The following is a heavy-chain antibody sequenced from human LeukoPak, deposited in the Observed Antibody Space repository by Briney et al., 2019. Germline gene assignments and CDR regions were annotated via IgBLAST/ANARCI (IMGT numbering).Heavy chain of an antibody. D-gene: IGHD5-12*01. V-gene: IGHV3-43D*03. CDR2: ISWDGGST. J-gene: IGHJ6*02. CDR1: GFTFDDYA. Sequence: PGGSLRLCCAASGFTFDDYAMHWVRQAPGKGLEWVSLISWDGGSTYYADSVKGRFTISRDNSKNSLYLQMNSLRAEDTALYYCAKDMGGYDNPYYYYGMDVWGQGTTVTVSS. CDR3: AKDMGGYDNPYYYYGMDV.